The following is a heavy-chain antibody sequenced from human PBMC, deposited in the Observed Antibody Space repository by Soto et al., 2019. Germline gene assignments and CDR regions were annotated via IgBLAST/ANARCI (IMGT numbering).Heavy chain of an antibody. Sequence: PSETLSLTCAVYGGSFSGYYWSWIRQPPGKGLEWIGEINHSGSTNYNPSLKSRVTISVDTSKNQFSLKLSSVTAADTAVYYCARHVDSSGYYYLAPYYFDYWGQGTLVTVSS. CDR3: ARHVDSSGYYYLAPYYFDY. D-gene: IGHD3-22*01. J-gene: IGHJ4*02. CDR1: GGSFSGYY. V-gene: IGHV4-34*01. CDR2: INHSGST.